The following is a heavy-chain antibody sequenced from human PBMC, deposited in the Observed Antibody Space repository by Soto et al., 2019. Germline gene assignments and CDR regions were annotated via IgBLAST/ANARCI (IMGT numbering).Heavy chain of an antibody. J-gene: IGHJ4*02. CDR2: ISSSSGTI. V-gene: IGHV3-11*01. Sequence: PGGSLRLSCAASGFTFSDYYMTWIRQAPGSGLEWVSYISSSSGTISYANSVKGRFTISRDNAQNSLYLQMTSLRAEDTAVYYCASGTYRSKPDFDYWGQGTLVTVSS. D-gene: IGHD6-13*01. CDR1: GFTFSDYY. CDR3: ASGTYRSKPDFDY.